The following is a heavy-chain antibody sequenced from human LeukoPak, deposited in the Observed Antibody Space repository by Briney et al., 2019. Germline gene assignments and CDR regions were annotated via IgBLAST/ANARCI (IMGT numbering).Heavy chain of an antibody. D-gene: IGHD3-22*01. Sequence: GGSLRLSCAVSGFTFSSYAMSWVRQAPGKGLEWVSAISGSGGSTYYADSVKGRFTISRDNSKNTLYLQMNSLRAEDTAVYYCAKGGPYDSSGYYYQPFDYWGQGTLVTVSS. J-gene: IGHJ4*02. CDR3: AKGGPYDSSGYYYQPFDY. CDR1: GFTFSSYA. V-gene: IGHV3-23*01. CDR2: ISGSGGST.